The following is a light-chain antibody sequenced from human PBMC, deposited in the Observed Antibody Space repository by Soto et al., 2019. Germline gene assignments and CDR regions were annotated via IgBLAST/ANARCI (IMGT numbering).Light chain of an antibody. V-gene: IGLV2-23*01. CDR3: CSYAGGRTYV. Sequence: QSVLTQPASGSGSPGQSIIISCSGSSNDVGGYNLVSWYQHHPDKAPKVIIYEGTKRPSGLSTRFSGSKSGNTASLTISGLQAEDEADYYCCSYAGGRTYVFGSGTKVTVL. J-gene: IGLJ1*01. CDR2: EGT. CDR1: SNDVGGYNL.